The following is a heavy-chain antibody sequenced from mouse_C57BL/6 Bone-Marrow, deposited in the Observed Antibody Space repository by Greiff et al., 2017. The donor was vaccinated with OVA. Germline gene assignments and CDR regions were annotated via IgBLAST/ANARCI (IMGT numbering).Heavy chain of an antibody. V-gene: IGHV1-76*01. CDR3: ARADYYGSSYDAMDY. D-gene: IGHD1-1*01. CDR2: IYPGSGNT. J-gene: IGHJ4*01. Sequence: QVQLQQSGAELVRPGASVKLSCKASGYTFTDYYINWVKQRPGQGLERIARIYPGSGNTYYNEKFKGKATLTAEKSSSTAYMQLSSLTSEDSAVYFCARADYYGSSYDAMDYWGQGTSVTVSS. CDR1: GYTFTDYY.